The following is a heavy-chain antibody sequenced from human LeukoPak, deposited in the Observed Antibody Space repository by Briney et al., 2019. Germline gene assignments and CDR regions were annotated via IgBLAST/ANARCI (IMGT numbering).Heavy chain of an antibody. CDR3: ARDNWNYGSSMDV. J-gene: IGHJ6*02. CDR2: IYYSGST. Sequence: SETLSLTCTVSGGSVSSYYWSWIRQPPGKGLEWIGYIYYSGSTNYNPSLKSRVTISVDTSKNQFSLKLSSVTAADTAAYHCARDNWNYGSSMDVWGQGTTVTVSS. D-gene: IGHD1-7*01. CDR1: GGSVSSYY. V-gene: IGHV4-59*02.